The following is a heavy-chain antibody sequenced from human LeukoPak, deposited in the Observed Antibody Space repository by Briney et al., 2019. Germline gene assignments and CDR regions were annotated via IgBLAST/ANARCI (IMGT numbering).Heavy chain of an antibody. D-gene: IGHD6-25*01. J-gene: IGHJ4*02. CDR1: GDSISRSTYY. Sequence: AETLSLTCTVSGDSISRSTYYWAWIRQPPGTGLEWIGSVYYGRSPYFNPSLESRATISVDTSKNHFSLKMSSVTAADTAVYYCARSSGTGTFPYWGQGTLVTVSS. CDR3: ARSSGTGTFPY. CDR2: VYYGRSP. V-gene: IGHV4-39*02.